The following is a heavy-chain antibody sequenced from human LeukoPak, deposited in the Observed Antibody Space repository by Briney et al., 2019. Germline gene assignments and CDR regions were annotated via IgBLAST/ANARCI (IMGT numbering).Heavy chain of an antibody. CDR1: GFTFSSYA. CDR3: AKELLWFGELSNFDY. V-gene: IGHV3-30*04. D-gene: IGHD3-10*01. J-gene: IGHJ4*02. CDR2: ISYDGGNK. Sequence: GGSLRLSCAASGFTFSSYAMHWVRQAPGKGLEWVAVISYDGGNKYYADSEKGRFTISRDNSKNTLYLQMNSLRAGDTAVYYCAKELLWFGELSNFDYWGQGTLVTVSS.